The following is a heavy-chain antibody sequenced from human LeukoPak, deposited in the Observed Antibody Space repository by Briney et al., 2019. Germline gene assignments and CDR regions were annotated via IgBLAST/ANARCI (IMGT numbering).Heavy chain of an antibody. V-gene: IGHV4-31*03. J-gene: IGHJ6*02. CDR2: IYYSGST. CDR1: GGSISSGGYY. Sequence: SQTLSLTCTVSGGSISSGGYYWSWIRQHPGKGLEWIGYIYYSGSTYYNPSLKSRVTISVDTSKNQFSLKLSSVTAADTAVYYCARASIAAAGMGYYYYGMDVWGQGTTVTVSS. D-gene: IGHD6-13*01. CDR3: ARASIAAAGMGYYYYGMDV.